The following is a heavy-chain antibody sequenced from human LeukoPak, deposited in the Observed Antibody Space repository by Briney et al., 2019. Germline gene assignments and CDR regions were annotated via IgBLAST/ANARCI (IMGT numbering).Heavy chain of an antibody. J-gene: IGHJ4*02. CDR1: GFTFSSYA. D-gene: IGHD1-26*01. Sequence: PGGSLRLSCAASGFTFSSYAMHWVRQAPGKGLEWVAVISYDGSNKYYADSVKGRFTISRDNSKNTLYLQMNSLRAEDTAVYYCARIENSGSYEGLYDFDYWGQGTLVTVSS. V-gene: IGHV3-30-3*01. CDR2: ISYDGSNK. CDR3: ARIENSGSYEGLYDFDY.